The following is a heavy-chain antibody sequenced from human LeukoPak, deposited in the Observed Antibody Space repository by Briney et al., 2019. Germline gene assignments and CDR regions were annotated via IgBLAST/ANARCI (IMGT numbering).Heavy chain of an antibody. D-gene: IGHD3-9*01. CDR3: ARPRGLNYDILTGYSRGHYYFDY. V-gene: IGHV1-2*02. J-gene: IGHJ4*02. CDR1: GYTFTGYY. Sequence: GSVKVSCKASGYTFTGYYMHWVRQAPGQGLEWMGWIIPNSGVTNYAQKFQGRVTMTRDTSISTAYMELSRLRSDDTAVYYCARPRGLNYDILTGYSRGHYYFDYWGQGTLVTVSS. CDR2: IIPNSGVT.